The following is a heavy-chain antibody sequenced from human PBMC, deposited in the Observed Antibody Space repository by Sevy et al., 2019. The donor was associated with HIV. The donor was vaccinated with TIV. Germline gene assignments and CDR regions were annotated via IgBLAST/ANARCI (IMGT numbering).Heavy chain of an antibody. CDR2: ITRNSYEAYGGTT. Sequence: GGSLRLSCTTSGFTFDDYAMSWFRQAPGKGLEWVAFITRNSYEAYGGTTEYAASVKGRFIISRDDSKSIAYLQMNSQKTEDTAVYHCTGGLVTADTPEYFFNYWGQGTLVTVSS. J-gene: IGHJ4*02. CDR3: TGGLVTADTPEYFFNY. V-gene: IGHV3-49*03. CDR1: GFTFDDYA. D-gene: IGHD3-9*01.